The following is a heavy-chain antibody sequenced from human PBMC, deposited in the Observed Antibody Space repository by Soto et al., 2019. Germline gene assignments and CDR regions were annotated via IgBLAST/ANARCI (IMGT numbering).Heavy chain of an antibody. CDR3: AKLEYQYSSSSVGNFYYYGMDV. CDR1: GFTFSSYG. D-gene: IGHD6-6*01. Sequence: LRLSCAASGFTFSSYGMHWVRQAPGKGLEWVAVISYDGSNKYYADSVKGRFTISRDNSKNTLYLQMNSLRAEDTAVYYCAKLEYQYSSSSVGNFYYYGMDVWGQGTTVTVSS. V-gene: IGHV3-30*18. CDR2: ISYDGSNK. J-gene: IGHJ6*02.